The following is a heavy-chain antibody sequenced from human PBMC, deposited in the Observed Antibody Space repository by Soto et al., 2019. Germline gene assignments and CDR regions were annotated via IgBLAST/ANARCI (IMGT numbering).Heavy chain of an antibody. V-gene: IGHV4-59*01. D-gene: IGHD3-3*01. Sequence: SETLSLTCTVSGGSMSGYYWTWIRQSPGKGLEWIGCVHFTGSTNYNPSLKSRVNISVDTSKNQFSLKLSSVTAADTAVYYCARGSPDFWSGYGYYYYGMDVWGQGTTVT. J-gene: IGHJ6*02. CDR2: VHFTGST. CDR1: GGSMSGYY. CDR3: ARGSPDFWSGYGYYYYGMDV.